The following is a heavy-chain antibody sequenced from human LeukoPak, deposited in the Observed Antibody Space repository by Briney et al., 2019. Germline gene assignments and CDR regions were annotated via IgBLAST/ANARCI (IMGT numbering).Heavy chain of an antibody. Sequence: EASVKVSRKASGYTFTSYYMHWVRQAPGQGLEWMGIINPSGGSTSYAQKFQGRVTMTRDMSTSTVYMELSSLRSEDTAVYYCARIHDGDSSNDAFDIWGQGTMVTVSS. CDR2: INPSGGST. CDR1: GYTFTSYY. J-gene: IGHJ3*02. V-gene: IGHV1-46*01. D-gene: IGHD4-17*01. CDR3: ARIHDGDSSNDAFDI.